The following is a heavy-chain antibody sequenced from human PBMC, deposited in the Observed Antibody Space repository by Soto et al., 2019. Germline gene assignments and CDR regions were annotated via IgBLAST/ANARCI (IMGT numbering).Heavy chain of an antibody. CDR2: INAVNDNT. Sequence: ASVKVSCKASGYTFTSYAMHWVRQAPGQRLEWMGWINAVNDNTKYSQKFQGRVTITRDKSAGTAYMELNSLRSEDTAVYYCVRDSPIGSTFSGYDGIDYWGQGTLVTVSS. J-gene: IGHJ4*02. CDR1: GYTFTSYA. V-gene: IGHV1-3*01. D-gene: IGHD5-12*01. CDR3: VRDSPIGSTFSGYDGIDY.